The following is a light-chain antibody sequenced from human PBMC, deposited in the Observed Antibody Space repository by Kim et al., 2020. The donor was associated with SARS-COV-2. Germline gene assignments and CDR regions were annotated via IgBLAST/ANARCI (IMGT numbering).Light chain of an antibody. J-gene: IGKJ2*01. CDR3: QQYKSYPYT. V-gene: IGKV1-5*03. Sequence: DIQMTQSPSTLSASVGDRVTITCRASQSISSWLAWYQQKPGKAPKLLIQKASTLESGVPSRFSGSGSGTEFTLTIISLQPDDFASYHCQQYKSYPYTFGQGTKLDI. CDR2: KAS. CDR1: QSISSW.